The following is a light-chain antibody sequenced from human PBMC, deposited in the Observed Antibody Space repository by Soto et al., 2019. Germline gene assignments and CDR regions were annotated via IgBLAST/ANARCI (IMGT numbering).Light chain of an antibody. Sequence: QSALTQPASVSGSPGQSITISCTGTSSDVGCYNYVSWYQQHPGKAPKLMIYDVSNRPSGVSNRFSGSKSGNTASLTISGLQAEDEADYYCSSYTSSSLVVFGGGTQLTVL. CDR1: SSDVGCYNY. CDR3: SSYTSSSLVV. CDR2: DVS. V-gene: IGLV2-14*01. J-gene: IGLJ2*01.